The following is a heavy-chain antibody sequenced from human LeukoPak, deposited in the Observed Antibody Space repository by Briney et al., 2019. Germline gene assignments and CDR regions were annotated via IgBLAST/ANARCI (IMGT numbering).Heavy chain of an antibody. V-gene: IGHV3-23*01. J-gene: IGHJ5*02. CDR3: AKDRVRWLRTKYGFDP. CDR2: ISDDGYST. D-gene: IGHD5-12*01. Sequence: GGSLRLSCAASGFTFSSYSMNWVRQAPGKGLEWVSGISDDGYSTYYADSVKGRFTISRDNSKNTLYLQMNSLRAEDTAVYYCAKDRVRWLRTKYGFDPWGQGTLVTVSS. CDR1: GFTFSSYS.